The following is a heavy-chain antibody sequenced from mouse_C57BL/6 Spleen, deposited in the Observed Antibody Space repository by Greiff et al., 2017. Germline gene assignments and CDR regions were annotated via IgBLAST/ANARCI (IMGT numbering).Heavy chain of an antibody. CDR3: AKAAAQATSYYAMDC. CDR1: GYTFTSYW. J-gene: IGHJ4*01. Sequence: QVQLQQPGAELVKPGASVKLSCKASGYTFTSYWMHWVKQRPGQGLEWIGMIHPNSGSTNYNEKFKSKATLTVDKSSSTAYMQLSSLTSEDSAVYYCAKAAAQATSYYAMDCWGQGTSVTVSS. D-gene: IGHD3-2*02. V-gene: IGHV1-64*01. CDR2: IHPNSGST.